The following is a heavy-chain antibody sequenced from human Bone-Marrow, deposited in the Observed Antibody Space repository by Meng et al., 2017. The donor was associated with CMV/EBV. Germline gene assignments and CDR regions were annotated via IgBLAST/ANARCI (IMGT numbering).Heavy chain of an antibody. CDR1: GYTFTSYG. V-gene: IGHV1-18*01. CDR3: AREGRFSITDAFDI. J-gene: IGHJ3*02. D-gene: IGHD3-3*01. Sequence: ASVKVSCKASGYTFTSYGISWVRQAPGQGLEWMGWISAYNGNTNYAQKLQGRVTMTTDTSTSTAYMELRSLRSDDTAVYYRAREGRFSITDAFDIWGQGTMVTVSS. CDR2: ISAYNGNT.